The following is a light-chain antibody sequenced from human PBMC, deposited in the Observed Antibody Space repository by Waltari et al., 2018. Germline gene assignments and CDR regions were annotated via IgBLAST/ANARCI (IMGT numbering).Light chain of an antibody. Sequence: QSVLTQPPSVSGAPGQRITISCTGTSSNNRAGYAVHRYLQLPGTAPKLLILGNNNRPSGVPDRFSASKSDTSASLAITGLQAEDEADYYCQSYDSSLSGVIFGGGTKLTVL. J-gene: IGLJ2*01. CDR1: SSNNRAGYA. V-gene: IGLV1-40*01. CDR3: QSYDSSLSGVI. CDR2: GNN.